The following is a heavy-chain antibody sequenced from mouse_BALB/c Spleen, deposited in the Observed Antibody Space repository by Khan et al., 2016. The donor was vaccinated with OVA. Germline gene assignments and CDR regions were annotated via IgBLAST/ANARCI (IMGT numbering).Heavy chain of an antibody. CDR3: WIMQ. CDR2: IRLKSDDYVT. Sequence: EVKLEESGAGLVQPGGTMKLSCVASGFTFSNYWMNWVRQSPEKGLEWVAEIRLKSDDYVTHYAVSVKGRFTISTDDYKSSVYLKMNNLRAEDTGIYYCWIMQWGQGTTLTVSS. CDR1: GFTFSNYW. J-gene: IGHJ2*01. V-gene: IGHV6-6*02.